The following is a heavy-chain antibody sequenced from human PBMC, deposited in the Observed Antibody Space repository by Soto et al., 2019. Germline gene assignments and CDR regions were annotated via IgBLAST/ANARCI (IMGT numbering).Heavy chain of an antibody. Sequence: QVPLVQSGAEVKKPGASVTVSCQASGFTFNTYVITCVRQAPGQGLEWLGWISVYHGNTNYAQKVQGRVTMTTDTSTSTAYMELRSLRSDDTAVYYCARGGSGSYRMFDYWGQGTLVTVSS. D-gene: IGHD1-26*01. CDR2: ISVYHGNT. J-gene: IGHJ4*02. CDR1: GFTFNTYV. CDR3: ARGGSGSYRMFDY. V-gene: IGHV1-18*01.